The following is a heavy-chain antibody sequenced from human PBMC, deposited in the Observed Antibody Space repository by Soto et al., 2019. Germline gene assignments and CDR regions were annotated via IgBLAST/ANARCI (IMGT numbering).Heavy chain of an antibody. CDR3: VRTSHYGSGSWNFDF. CDR2: TRNKANGYST. J-gene: IGHJ4*02. V-gene: IGHV3-72*01. Sequence: EVQLVESGGGLVQPGGSLRLSCAASGFTLSDHYMDWVRQAPGRGLEWVGRTRNKANGYSTEYAAAVKGRFIVSSDDSLNSLYLPMNSLKTEDTAVYYCVRTSHYGSGSWNFDFWGQGTLVTVSS. D-gene: IGHD3-10*01. CDR1: GFTLSDHY.